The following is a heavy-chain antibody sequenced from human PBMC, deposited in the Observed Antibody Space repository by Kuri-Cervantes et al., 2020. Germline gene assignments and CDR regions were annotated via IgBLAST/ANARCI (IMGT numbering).Heavy chain of an antibody. CDR3: ARDGGYYDSSGYYWAPHAFDI. J-gene: IGHJ3*02. CDR1: GFTFSDYY. CDR2: ISSSGSTI. D-gene: IGHD3-22*01. V-gene: IGHV3-11*04. Sequence: GGSLRLSCAASGFTFSDYYMTWIRQAPGKGLEWVSHISSSGSTIDYADSVKGRFTISRDNAKNSLYLQMNSLRAEDTAVYYCARDGGYYDSSGYYWAPHAFDIWGQGTMVTVSS.